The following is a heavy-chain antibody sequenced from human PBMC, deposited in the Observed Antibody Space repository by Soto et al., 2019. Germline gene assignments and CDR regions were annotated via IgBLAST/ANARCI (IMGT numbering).Heavy chain of an antibody. J-gene: IGHJ5*02. V-gene: IGHV4-39*01. Sequence: PSETLSVTCRVSGDSLSNSRFYWAWIRKPPGEGLEWIGSIYHTGNAYYNPSLKSRVTISVDTSKNQFSLKLTSVTAADAALYSCARDFFDSSDYTTNWFDPWGQGTLVTVSS. CDR1: GDSLSNSRFY. CDR2: IYHTGNA. CDR3: ARDFFDSSDYTTNWFDP. D-gene: IGHD3-22*01.